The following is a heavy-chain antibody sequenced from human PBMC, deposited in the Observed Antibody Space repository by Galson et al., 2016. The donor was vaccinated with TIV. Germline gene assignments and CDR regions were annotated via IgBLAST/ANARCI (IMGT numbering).Heavy chain of an antibody. D-gene: IGHD5-18*01. Sequence: SCKASGGTFSSYVFNWVRLAPGQGLEWMGGIIPLFRTTDYAQKFQGRVTITADVSTNTAYMELNSLRSGDTAVYYCASDRNTAFDTYHYYYGMDVWGQGTTVTVSS. CDR3: ASDRNTAFDTYHYYYGMDV. J-gene: IGHJ6*02. CDR2: IIPLFRTT. V-gene: IGHV1-69*01. CDR1: GGTFSSYV.